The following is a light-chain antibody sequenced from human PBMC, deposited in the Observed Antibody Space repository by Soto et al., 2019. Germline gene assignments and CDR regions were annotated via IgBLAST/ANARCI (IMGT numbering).Light chain of an antibody. CDR2: STF. V-gene: IGKV1-39*01. J-gene: IGKJ4*01. CDR3: QQTYSTPSI. Sequence: DIRMTQSPSSLSASVGDRVTTTCRASQSIRSYLNWYQQKPGKAPKLLIYSTFSLQSGVPSRFSGSGSGTDFTLTISSLQPEDFATYYCQQTYSTPSIFGGGTKVDIK. CDR1: QSIRSY.